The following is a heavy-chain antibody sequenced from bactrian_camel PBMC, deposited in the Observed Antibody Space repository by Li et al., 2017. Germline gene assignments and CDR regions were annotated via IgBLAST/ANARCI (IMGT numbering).Heavy chain of an antibody. Sequence: HVQLVESGGGSVQAGGSPSLSCAYTKSRYCMAWFRQAPGKEREGVAWLSRDGDTTYADSVKGRFTIARDNAKNILYLQLDSLKTEDTALYYCAARPRGCTLFVFRPREYDFWGQGTQVTVS. CDR3: AARPRGCTLFVFRPREYDF. CDR2: LSRDGDT. J-gene: IGHJ4*01. CDR1: KSRYC. D-gene: IGHD1*01. V-gene: IGHV3S68*01.